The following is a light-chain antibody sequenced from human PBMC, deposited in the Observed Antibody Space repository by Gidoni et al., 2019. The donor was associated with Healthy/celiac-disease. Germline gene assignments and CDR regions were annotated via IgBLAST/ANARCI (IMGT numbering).Light chain of an antibody. J-gene: IGKJ3*01. Sequence: DIQMTQSPSSLSASVGDRVTITCRASQSISSYLNWYQQKPGKAPSRFSGSGSGTDFTLTISSLQPEDFATYYCQQSYSTPLPFGPGTQVDIK. CDR3: QQSYSTPLP. CDR1: QSISSY. V-gene: IGKV1-39*01.